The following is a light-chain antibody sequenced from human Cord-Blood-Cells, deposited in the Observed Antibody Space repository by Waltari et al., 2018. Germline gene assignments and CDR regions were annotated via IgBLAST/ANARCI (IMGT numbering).Light chain of an antibody. V-gene: IGLV2-14*01. CDR2: EVS. J-gene: IGLJ1*01. CDR1: SSDVGGYNS. Sequence: QSALTQPASVSGSPGQSITISCTGTSSDVGGYNSVSWYQQHPGKAPKLMIYEVSNRPSGVSNRCSGSKSGNTASLTICGLQAEDEADYYCSSYTSSSTYVFGTGTKVTVL. CDR3: SSYTSSSTYV.